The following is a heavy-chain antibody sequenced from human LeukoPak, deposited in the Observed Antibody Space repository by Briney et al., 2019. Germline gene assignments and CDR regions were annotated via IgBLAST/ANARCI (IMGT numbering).Heavy chain of an antibody. CDR1: GGTFSSYA. Sequence: ASVKVSCKASGGTFSSYAISWVRQAPGQGLEWIGWINTNTGNPTYAQAFIGRFVFSLETSVSTASLQIGSLKAEGTAVYYCARVNVAAEGGPYYYYGMDVWGQGTTVTVSS. V-gene: IGHV7-4-1*01. CDR3: ARVNVAAEGGPYYYYGMDV. D-gene: IGHD6-13*01. J-gene: IGHJ6*02. CDR2: INTNTGNP.